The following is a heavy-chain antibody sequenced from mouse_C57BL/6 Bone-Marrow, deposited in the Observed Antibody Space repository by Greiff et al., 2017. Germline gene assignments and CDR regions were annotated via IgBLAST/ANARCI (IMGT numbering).Heavy chain of an antibody. CDR3: ARTDGYRAMDY. J-gene: IGHJ4*01. D-gene: IGHD2-3*01. V-gene: IGHV1-81*01. CDR2: IYPRSGNT. Sequence: VKLQESGAELARPGASVKLSCKASGYTFTSYGISWVKQRTGQGLEWIGAIYPRSGNTYYNEKFKGKATLTADKSSSTAYMELRSLTSEDSAVYFCARTDGYRAMDYWGQGTSVTVSS. CDR1: GYTFTSYG.